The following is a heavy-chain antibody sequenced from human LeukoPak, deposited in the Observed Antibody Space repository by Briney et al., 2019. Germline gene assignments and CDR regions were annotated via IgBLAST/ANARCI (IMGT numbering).Heavy chain of an antibody. CDR3: AKDPYDYGDYVPDY. Sequence: GRSLRLSCAASAFTLSSYGMHWVGQAPGKGLEWGAVISYDGSNKYYADSVKGRFTISRDNSKNTLYLQRNSLTAEDTAVYYCAKDPYDYGDYVPDYWGQGTLVTVSS. V-gene: IGHV3-30*18. CDR1: AFTLSSYG. CDR2: ISYDGSNK. D-gene: IGHD4-17*01. J-gene: IGHJ4*02.